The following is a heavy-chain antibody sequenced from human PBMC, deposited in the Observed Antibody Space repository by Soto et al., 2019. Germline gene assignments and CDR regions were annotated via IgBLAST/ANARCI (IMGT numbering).Heavy chain of an antibody. D-gene: IGHD3-16*01. J-gene: IGHJ6*03. CDR2: IYYSGST. CDR1: GGSISSYY. V-gene: IGHV4-59*01. CDR3: ARGWGYTHYYYYMDV. Sequence: SETLSLTCTVSGGSISSYYWSWIRQPPGKGLEWIGYIYYSGSTNYNPSLKSRVTLSVDTSQIQFSLNLNSVTAADTAVYYCARGWGYTHYYYYMDVWGKGTTVTVSS.